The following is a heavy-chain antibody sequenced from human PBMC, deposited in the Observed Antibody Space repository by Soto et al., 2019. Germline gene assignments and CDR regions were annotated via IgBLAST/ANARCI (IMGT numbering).Heavy chain of an antibody. J-gene: IGHJ3*02. CDR1: GGSISSSSYY. D-gene: IGHD3-10*01. Sequence: QLQLQESGPGLVKPSETLSLTCTVSGGSISSSSYYWGWIRQPPGKGLEWIGSIYYSGSTYYNPSLKSRVTISVDTSKNQFSLKLSSVTAADTAVYYCARHKAYGSGRGDAFDIWGQGTMVTVSS. CDR2: IYYSGST. CDR3: ARHKAYGSGRGDAFDI. V-gene: IGHV4-39*01.